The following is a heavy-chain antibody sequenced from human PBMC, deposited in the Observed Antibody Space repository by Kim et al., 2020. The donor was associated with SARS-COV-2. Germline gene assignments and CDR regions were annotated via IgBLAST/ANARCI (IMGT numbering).Heavy chain of an antibody. V-gene: IGHV4-30-4*01. CDR1: GGSISSGDYY. J-gene: IGHJ4*02. CDR3: ARDSGDSSGYSPFDY. CDR2: IYYSGST. D-gene: IGHD3-22*01. Sequence: SETLSLTCTVSGGSISSGDYYWSWIRQPPGKGLEWIGYIYYSGSTYYNPSLKSRVTISVDTSKNQFSLKLSSVTAADTAVYYCARDSGDSSGYSPFDYWGQGTLVTVSS.